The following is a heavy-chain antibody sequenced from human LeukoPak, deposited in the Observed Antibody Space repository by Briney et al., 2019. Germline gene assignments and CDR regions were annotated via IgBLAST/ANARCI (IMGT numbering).Heavy chain of an antibody. CDR2: ISGSGGST. Sequence: GGSLRLSCAASGFTLGNYAMNWVRQAPGKGLEWVSAISGSGGSTYYADSVKGRFTISRDNSKNTLYLQMNSLRAEDTAVYYCARKDLTVTTYYFDYWGQGTLVTVSS. CDR1: GFTLGNYA. CDR3: ARKDLTVTTYYFDY. J-gene: IGHJ4*02. D-gene: IGHD4-17*01. V-gene: IGHV3-23*01.